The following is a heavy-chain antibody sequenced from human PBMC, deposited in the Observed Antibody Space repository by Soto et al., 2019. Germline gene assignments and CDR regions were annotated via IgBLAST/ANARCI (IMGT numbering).Heavy chain of an antibody. D-gene: IGHD2-2*01. J-gene: IGHJ1*01. Sequence: EVQLVESGGGLVQPGGSLRLSFAASGFSFDSYCMHWVRQAPGQGPGWASRIDYDGTTTNYADSVKGRFTISRDNAKNTLYLQMNSLRPEDTAVYYCARGPRASSGGTGAYWGQGTLVTVSS. CDR3: ARGPRASSGGTGAY. CDR2: IDYDGTTT. V-gene: IGHV3-74*01. CDR1: GFSFDSYC.